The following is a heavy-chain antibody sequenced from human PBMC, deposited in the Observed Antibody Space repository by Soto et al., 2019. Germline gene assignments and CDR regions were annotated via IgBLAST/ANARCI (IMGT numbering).Heavy chain of an antibody. J-gene: IGHJ3*02. CDR1: GGSVGTGAYY. D-gene: IGHD3-9*01. Sequence: SETLSLTCRVSGGSVGTGAYYWSWIRQPPGKGPEWIGYTLYSGSPNYNPSLQSLQSRVTISVDTSRNQFSLRLTSVTAADTALYYCARHDYYHRTFDIWGQGTLVTVSS. V-gene: IGHV4-61*08. CDR2: TLYSGSP. CDR3: ARHDYYHRTFDI.